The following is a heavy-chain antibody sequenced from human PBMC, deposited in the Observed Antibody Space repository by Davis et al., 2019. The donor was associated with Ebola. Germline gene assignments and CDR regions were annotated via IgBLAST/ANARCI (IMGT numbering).Heavy chain of an antibody. CDR3: ARDRVVAVSYYFDY. J-gene: IGHJ4*02. CDR1: GFTFSSYS. V-gene: IGHV3-21*01. Sequence: GESLKISCAASGFTFSSYSMNWVRQAPGKGLEWVSSISSSSSYIYYADSVKGRFTISRANAKNSLYLQMNSLRAEDTAVYYCARDRVVAVSYYFDYWGQGTLVTVAS. CDR2: ISSSSSYI. D-gene: IGHD2-15*01.